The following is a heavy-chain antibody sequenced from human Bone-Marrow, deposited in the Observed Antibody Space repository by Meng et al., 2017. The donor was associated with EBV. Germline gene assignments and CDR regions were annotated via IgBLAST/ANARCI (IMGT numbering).Heavy chain of an antibody. CDR3: ARWASSSSSDY. J-gene: IGHJ4*02. Sequence: QLLHTCGEAKQSGASVKIVCKASGYTFTSYDINWVRYATGQGSVWMGWMNPNSGNTGSAQKFQGRVTMTRNTSISTAYMELSSLRSEDTAVYYCARWASSSSSDYWGQGTLVTVSS. CDR2: MNPNSGNT. CDR1: GYTFTSYD. V-gene: IGHV1-8*01. D-gene: IGHD6-13*01.